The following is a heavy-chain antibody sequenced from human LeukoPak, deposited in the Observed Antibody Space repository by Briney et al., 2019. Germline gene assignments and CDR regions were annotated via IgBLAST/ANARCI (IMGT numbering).Heavy chain of an antibody. CDR1: GFTVSSSY. CDR2: IYSGGST. J-gene: IGHJ3*02. D-gene: IGHD3-22*01. CDR3: ARERLFAFDI. Sequence: PGGSLRLSCAASGFTVSSSYMSWVRQAPGKGLEWVSFIYSGGSTYYADSVKGRFTISRDNSKNMLHLQMNSLRAEDTAVYYCARERLFAFDIWGQGTMVTVSS. V-gene: IGHV3-66*01.